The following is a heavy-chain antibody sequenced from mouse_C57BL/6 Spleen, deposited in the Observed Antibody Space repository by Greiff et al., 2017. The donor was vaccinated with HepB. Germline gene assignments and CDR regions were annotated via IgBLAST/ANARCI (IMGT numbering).Heavy chain of an antibody. CDR1: GFTFSDYY. J-gene: IGHJ4*01. CDR3: ARWLLLYYAMDY. Sequence: EVKLMESEGGLVQPGSSMKLSCTASGFTFSDYYMAWVRQVPEKGLEWVANINYDGSSTYYLDSLKSRFIISRDNAKNILYLQMSSLKSEDTATYYCARWLLLYYAMDYWGQGTSVTVSS. D-gene: IGHD2-3*01. CDR2: INYDGSST. V-gene: IGHV5-16*01.